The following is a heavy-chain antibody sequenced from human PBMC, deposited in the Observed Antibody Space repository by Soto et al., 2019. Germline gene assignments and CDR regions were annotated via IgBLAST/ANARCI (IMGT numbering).Heavy chain of an antibody. J-gene: IGHJ6*02. CDR2: INPNSGGT. CDR1: GYTFTGYY. V-gene: IGHV1-2*04. CDR3: ARQEVVDTAYGGGSYYYGMDV. D-gene: IGHD5-18*01. Sequence: GESLKISCKASGYTFTGYYMHWVRQAPGQGLEWMGWINPNSGGTIYAQKFQGWVTMTRDTSISTAYMELSRLRSDDTAVYYCARQEVVDTAYGGGSYYYGMDVWGQGTTVTVSS.